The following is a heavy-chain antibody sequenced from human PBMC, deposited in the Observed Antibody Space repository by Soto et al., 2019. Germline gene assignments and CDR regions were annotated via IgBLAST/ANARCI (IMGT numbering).Heavy chain of an antibody. CDR2: ISGSDGST. V-gene: IGHV3-23*01. J-gene: IGHJ4*02. D-gene: IGHD2-15*01. Sequence: LRLSCAASGFIFSSYAMSWVRQAPGKGLEWVSSISGSDGSTYYADSVKGRFTISRDNSKNTLSLQMNSLRVEDTAVYYCAKDRFCSGGSCYTDYWGQGTLVTVSS. CDR3: AKDRFCSGGSCYTDY. CDR1: GFIFSSYA.